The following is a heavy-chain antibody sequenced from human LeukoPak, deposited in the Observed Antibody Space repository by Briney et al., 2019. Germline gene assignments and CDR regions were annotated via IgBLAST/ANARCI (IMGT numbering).Heavy chain of an antibody. CDR1: GDTVXXNTAA. CDR3: SRQRSTSTYYFGLDV. V-gene: IGHV6-1*01. J-gene: IGHJ6*02. CDR2: TYYRSKWNT. D-gene: IGHD6-6*01. Sequence: TXSLTCAIXGDTVXXNTAAWNWIRQSPSRGLEWLGRTYYRSKWNTDYAASVQNRITINPDTSTNQFSLQLKSATPEDTAVYYCSRQRSTSTYYFGLDVWGQGTTVTVSS.